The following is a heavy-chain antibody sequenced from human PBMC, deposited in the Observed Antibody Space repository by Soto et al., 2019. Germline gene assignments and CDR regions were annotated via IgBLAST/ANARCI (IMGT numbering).Heavy chain of an antibody. Sequence: QLQVQESGPGLVKPSETLSLTCTVSGSSINSSSYYWGWILQPPGKGLEWIGSMFYGVSTYYNPSVKSRVTVSVDTSKNQFSLNLRSVTAADTAVYYCARLPSRHLVDYWGQGTLVTVSS. CDR1: GSSINSSSYY. CDR2: MFYGVST. J-gene: IGHJ4*02. D-gene: IGHD3-3*02. V-gene: IGHV4-39*01. CDR3: ARLPSRHLVDY.